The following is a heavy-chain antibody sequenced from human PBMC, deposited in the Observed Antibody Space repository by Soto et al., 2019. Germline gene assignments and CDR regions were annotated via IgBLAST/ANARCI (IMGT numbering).Heavy chain of an antibody. CDR1: GFSFSSYS. CDR2: ISSSGRNI. V-gene: IGHV3-21*01. J-gene: IGHJ4*02. Sequence: PGGSLRLSCAASGFSFSSYSMNWVRQAPGKGLEWVSSISSSGRNIYYADSVKGRFTISRDNAEKSLYLQVNSLRAEDTAVYYCAREFMISFGGENFDYWGQGTMVTV. CDR3: AREFMISFGGENFDY. D-gene: IGHD3-16*01.